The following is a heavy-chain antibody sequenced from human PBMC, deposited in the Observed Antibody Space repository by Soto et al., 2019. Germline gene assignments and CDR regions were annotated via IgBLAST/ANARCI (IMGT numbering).Heavy chain of an antibody. CDR2: INPNSGGT. V-gene: IGHV1-2*04. J-gene: IGHJ6*02. CDR1: GYTFTGYY. CDR3: ARGAYYDFWSGYYCPYYYGMDV. D-gene: IGHD3-3*01. Sequence: ASVKVSCKASGYTFTGYYMHWVQQAPGQGLEWMGWINPNSGGTNYAQKFQGWVTMTRDTSISTAYMELSRLRSDDTAVYYCARGAYYDFWSGYYCPYYYGMDVWGQGTTVTVSS.